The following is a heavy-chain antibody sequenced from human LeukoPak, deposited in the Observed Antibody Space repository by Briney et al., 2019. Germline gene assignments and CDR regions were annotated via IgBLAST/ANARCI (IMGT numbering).Heavy chain of an antibody. V-gene: IGHV4-34*01. CDR3: ARRGGSGYALYYYYGMDV. CDR1: GGSFSGYY. D-gene: IGHD3-22*01. J-gene: IGHJ6*02. CDR2: INHSGST. Sequence: PSETLSLTCAVYGGSFSGYYWSWIRQPPGKGLEWIGEINHSGSTNYNPSLKSRVTISVDTSKNQFSLKLSSVTAADTAVYYCARRGGSGYALYYYYGMDVWGQGTTVTVSS.